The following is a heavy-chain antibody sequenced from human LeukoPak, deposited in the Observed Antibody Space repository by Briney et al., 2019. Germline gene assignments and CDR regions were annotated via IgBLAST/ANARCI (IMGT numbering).Heavy chain of an antibody. CDR1: GFTFSSYN. CDR2: ISSSSHTK. V-gene: IGHV3-48*01. Sequence: GGSLRLSCAASGFTFSSYNMNWVRQAPGKGLEWVSYISSSSHTKYCADSVKGRFTISRGNSKNTLYLQMDSLRADGTAVYFCARDSIRQQLYYFDYWGRGTLVTVSS. CDR3: ARDSIRQQLYYFDY. D-gene: IGHD6-13*01. J-gene: IGHJ4*02.